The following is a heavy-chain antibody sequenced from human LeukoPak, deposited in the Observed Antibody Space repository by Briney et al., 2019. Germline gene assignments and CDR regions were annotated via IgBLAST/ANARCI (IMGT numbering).Heavy chain of an antibody. V-gene: IGHV4-39*07. CDR1: GGSISSSSYY. Sequence: PSETLSLTCTVSGGSISSSSYYWVWIRQPPGKGLEWIGSIYYSGSTYYNPSLKSRVTMSVDTSKNQFSLKLSSVTAADTAVYYCARESNPADIVVVPAAILGNWFDPWGQGTLVTVSS. J-gene: IGHJ5*02. CDR3: ARESNPADIVVVPAAILGNWFDP. D-gene: IGHD2-2*02. CDR2: IYYSGST.